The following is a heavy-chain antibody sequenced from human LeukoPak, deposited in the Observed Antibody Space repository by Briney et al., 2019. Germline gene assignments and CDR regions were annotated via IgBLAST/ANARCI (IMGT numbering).Heavy chain of an antibody. CDR1: GFTFSSYS. V-gene: IGHV3-49*04. J-gene: IGHJ6*02. CDR2: IRSKAYGGTT. D-gene: IGHD3-22*01. CDR3: TRDSSGYYGSYYYGMDV. Sequence: PGGSLRLSCAASGFTFSSYSMNWVRQAPGKGLEWVGFIRSKAYGGTTEYAASVKGRFTISRDDSKSIAYLQMNSLKTEDTAVYYCTRDSSGYYGSYYYGMDVWGQGTTVTVSS.